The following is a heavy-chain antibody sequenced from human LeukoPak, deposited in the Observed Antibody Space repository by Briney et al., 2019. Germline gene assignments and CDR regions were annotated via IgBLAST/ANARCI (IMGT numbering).Heavy chain of an antibody. Sequence: GGSLRLSCAASGFTFSSYSINWVRQAPGKGLEWVSSISSSSYIYYADSVKGRFTISRDNAKNSLYLQMNSLRAEDTAVYYCARGYDYGDYVVYWGQGTLVTVSS. D-gene: IGHD4-17*01. CDR1: GFTFSSYS. CDR3: ARGYDYGDYVVY. J-gene: IGHJ4*02. CDR2: ISSSSYI. V-gene: IGHV3-21*01.